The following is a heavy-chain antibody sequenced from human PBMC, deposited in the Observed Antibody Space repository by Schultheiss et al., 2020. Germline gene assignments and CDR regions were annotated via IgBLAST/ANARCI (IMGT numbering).Heavy chain of an antibody. Sequence: SQTLSLTCAISGDSVSSNSAAWNWIRQSPSRGLEWLGRTYYRSKWYNDYAVSVKSRITINPDTSKNQFSLQLNSVTPEDTAVYYCARAKTPRDYSWYFDYWGQGALVTVSS. CDR2: TYYRSKWYN. CDR1: GDSVSSNSAA. J-gene: IGHJ4*02. D-gene: IGHD4-11*01. V-gene: IGHV6-1*01. CDR3: ARAKTPRDYSWYFDY.